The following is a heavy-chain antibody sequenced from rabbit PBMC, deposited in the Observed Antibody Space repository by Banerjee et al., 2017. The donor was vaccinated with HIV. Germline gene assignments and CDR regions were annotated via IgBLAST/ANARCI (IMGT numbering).Heavy chain of an antibody. V-gene: IGHV1S45*01. CDR2: IYAGSSGGT. J-gene: IGHJ3*01. D-gene: IGHD6-1*01. Sequence: QEQLVESGGGLVKPGASLTLTCTASGFSFSSGYDMCWVRQAPGKGLEWIACIYAGSSGGTYYASWVNGRFTISSHNAQNTLYLQLNSLTAADTATYFCAREDNYGASGALNLWGQGTLVTVS. CDR3: AREDNYGASGALNL. CDR1: GFSFSSGYD.